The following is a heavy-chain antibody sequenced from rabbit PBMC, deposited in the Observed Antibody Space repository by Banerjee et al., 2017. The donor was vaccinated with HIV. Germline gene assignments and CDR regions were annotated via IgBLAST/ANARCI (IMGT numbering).Heavy chain of an antibody. CDR2: IYTSSGST. Sequence: QEQLEESGGGLVKPEGSLTLTCTASGFSFSSSYYMCWVRQAPGKGLEWIACIYTSSGSTYYASWVNGRFTISKTSSTPVTLQMTSLTVADTATYFCARTGDGAYGYDLWGPGTLVTVS. D-gene: IGHD6-1*01. CDR1: GFSFSSSYY. CDR3: ARTGDGAYGYDL. V-gene: IGHV1S45*01. J-gene: IGHJ4*01.